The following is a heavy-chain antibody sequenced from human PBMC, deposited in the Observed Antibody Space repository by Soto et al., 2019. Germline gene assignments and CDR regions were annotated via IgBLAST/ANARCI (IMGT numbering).Heavy chain of an antibody. Sequence: QVQLQESGPGLVKPSQTLSLTCTVSGGSINSGGYYWSWIRQHPGKGLEWIGYIYYSGSTYYNPSLKSRVTISVDTSKNQFSLKLSSVTAADTAVYYCARDFYDSSGSYGMDVWGQGTTVTVSS. CDR3: ARDFYDSSGSYGMDV. CDR2: IYYSGST. D-gene: IGHD3-22*01. J-gene: IGHJ6*02. V-gene: IGHV4-31*03. CDR1: GGSINSGGYY.